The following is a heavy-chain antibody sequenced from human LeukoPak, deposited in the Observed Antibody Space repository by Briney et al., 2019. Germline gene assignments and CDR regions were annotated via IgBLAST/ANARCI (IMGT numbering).Heavy chain of an antibody. CDR3: ARINIGYYYDSSGYGY. J-gene: IGHJ4*02. V-gene: IGHV1-2*02. Sequence: ASVKVSCKASGYTFTGYYMHWVRQAPGQGLEWMGWINPNSGGTNYAQKLQGRVTMTTDTSTSTAYMELRSLRSDDTAVYYCARINIGYYYDSSGYGYWGQGTLVTVSS. CDR1: GYTFTGYY. CDR2: INPNSGGT. D-gene: IGHD3-22*01.